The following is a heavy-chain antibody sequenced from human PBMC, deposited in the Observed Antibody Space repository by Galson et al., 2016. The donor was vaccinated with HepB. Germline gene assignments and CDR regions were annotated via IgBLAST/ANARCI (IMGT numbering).Heavy chain of an antibody. D-gene: IGHD3-10*01. V-gene: IGHV3-30-3*01. Sequence: SLRLSCAASGFTFSSYTMHWVRQAPGKGLEWVTLISYDGSNKYYADSVKGRFTISRDNSKNTLYLQMNGLRAEDAAVYYCARKRAHLYSSGSNPYYYYMDVWGKGTTVTVSS. J-gene: IGHJ6*03. CDR3: ARKRAHLYSSGSNPYYYYMDV. CDR2: ISYDGSNK. CDR1: GFTFSSYT.